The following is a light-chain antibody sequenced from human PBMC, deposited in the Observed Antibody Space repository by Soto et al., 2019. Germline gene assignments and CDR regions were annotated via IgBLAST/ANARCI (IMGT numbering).Light chain of an antibody. J-gene: IGKJ4*01. V-gene: IGKV1-39*01. CDR3: QQSYSTPLT. Sequence: DIQMTPSPSSLSASVGDRVTITCRASQSNSSYLNWYQQKPGKAPKLLIYAASSLQSGVPSRFSGSGSGTDFTLTISSLQPEDFATYYCQQSYSTPLTLGGGTKVDIK. CDR1: QSNSSY. CDR2: AAS.